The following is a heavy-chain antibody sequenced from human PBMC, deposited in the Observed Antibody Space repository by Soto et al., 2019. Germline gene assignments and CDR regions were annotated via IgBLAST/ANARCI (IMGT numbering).Heavy chain of an antibody. CDR2: LYYGRSA. CDR3: ACIFSGGYSYGFYYYGMDV. D-gene: IGHD5-18*01. Sequence: SETLSLTCAVSGDSISSYYCMWIRQPPGKGLESIGYLYYGRSANYNPSLKSRVTLSVDTSTNQCSLTLSSMTAADTAVYYCACIFSGGYSYGFYYYGMDVWGQGTTVTVSS. J-gene: IGHJ6*02. CDR1: GDSISSYY. V-gene: IGHV4-59*04.